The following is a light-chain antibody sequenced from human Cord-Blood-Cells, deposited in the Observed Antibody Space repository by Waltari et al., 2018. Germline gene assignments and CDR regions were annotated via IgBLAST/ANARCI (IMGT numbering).Light chain of an antibody. Sequence: DIVMTQAPDPLAVSPGERAPIHCKSRQSVLYSSNNKNYLAWYQQKPGQPPKLLIYWASTRESGVPDRFSGSGSGTDFTLTISSLQAEDVAVYYCQQYYSTPWTFGQGTKVEIK. J-gene: IGKJ1*01. CDR3: QQYYSTPWT. CDR1: QSVLYSSNNKNY. V-gene: IGKV4-1*01. CDR2: WAS.